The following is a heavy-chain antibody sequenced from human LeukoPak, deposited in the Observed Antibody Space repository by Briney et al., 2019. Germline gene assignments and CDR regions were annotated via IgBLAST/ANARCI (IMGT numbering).Heavy chain of an antibody. V-gene: IGHV1-46*01. CDR3: ARDRYSSSWYREGYVDY. CDR1: GYTFTSYY. CDR2: INPSGGST. Sequence: WASVTVSCKASGYTFTSYYMHWVRQAPGQGLEWMGIINPSGGSTSYAQKFQGRVTTTRDTSTSTVYMELSSLRSEDTAVYYCARDRYSSSWYREGYVDYWGQGTLVTVSS. J-gene: IGHJ4*02. D-gene: IGHD6-13*01.